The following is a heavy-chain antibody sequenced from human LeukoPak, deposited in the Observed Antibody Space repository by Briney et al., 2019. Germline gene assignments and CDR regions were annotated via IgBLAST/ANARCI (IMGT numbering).Heavy chain of an antibody. CDR2: INHSGST. CDR1: GGSFSGYY. V-gene: IGHV4-34*01. D-gene: IGHD2-15*01. J-gene: IGHJ4*02. Sequence: PSETLSLTCAVYGGSFSGYYWSWIRQPPGKGLEWIGEINHSGSTNYNPSLKSRVTISVDTSKNQFSLKLSSVTAADTAVYYCARGPSGPYYFDYWGQGTPVTVSS. CDR3: ARGPSGPYYFDY.